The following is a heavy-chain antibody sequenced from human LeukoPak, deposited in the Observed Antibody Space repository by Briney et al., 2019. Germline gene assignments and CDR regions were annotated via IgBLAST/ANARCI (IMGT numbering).Heavy chain of an antibody. Sequence: PGGSLRLSCAASGLTFSSDSMNWVRQAPGKGLEWVSSISSSSSYIYYAHSVKGRFPNSRDNAKNSLYLQMNSLRAEDTAVYYCARVTAYYYDSSGYFDQWGQGTLVTVSS. CDR1: GLTFSSDS. J-gene: IGHJ4*02. D-gene: IGHD3-22*01. CDR2: ISSSSSYI. V-gene: IGHV3-21*01. CDR3: ARVTAYYYDSSGYFDQ.